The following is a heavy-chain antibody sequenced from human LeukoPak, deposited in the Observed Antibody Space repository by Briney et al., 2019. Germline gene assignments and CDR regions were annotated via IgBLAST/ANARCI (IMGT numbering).Heavy chain of an antibody. CDR1: GFTFSSYG. J-gene: IGHJ4*02. V-gene: IGHV3-30*02. CDR2: IRYDGSNK. D-gene: IGHD2-2*01. Sequence: PGGSLRLSCAASGFTFSSYGMHWVRQAPGKGLEWVAFIRYDGSNKYYADSVKGRFTISRDNSKNTLYLQMNSLRAEDTAVYYCAKDHCSSTSCYAGGYFDYWGQGTLVTVSS. CDR3: AKDHCSSTSCYAGGYFDY.